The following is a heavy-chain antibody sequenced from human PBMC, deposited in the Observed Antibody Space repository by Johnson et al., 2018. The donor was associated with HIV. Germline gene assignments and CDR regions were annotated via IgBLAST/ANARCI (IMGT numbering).Heavy chain of an antibody. J-gene: IGHJ3*02. CDR1: GFTVSRNY. CDR3: TPSFWNPAFDI. CDR2: IYSDGVT. Sequence: VQLVESGGGLIQPGGSLRLSCAASGFTVSRNYMNWVRQAPGEGLEWVSIIYSDGVTYYADSVKGRFTISRDNSKNTLYLQMNSLRAEDTAVYYCTPSFWNPAFDIWGQGTMVTVSS. V-gene: IGHV3-53*01. D-gene: IGHD1-1*01.